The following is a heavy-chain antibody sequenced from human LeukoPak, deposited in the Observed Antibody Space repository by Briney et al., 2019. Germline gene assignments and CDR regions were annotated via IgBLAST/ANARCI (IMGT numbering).Heavy chain of an antibody. J-gene: IGHJ4*02. V-gene: IGHV3-53*01. D-gene: IGHD4/OR15-4a*01. Sequence: GGSLRLSCAASGFTVSSNYMTWVRQAPGKGLEWVSFIYSDNTHYSDSVKGRFTISRDNSKNTLYLQMNSLRAEDTAVYYCARRAGAYSHPYDYWGQGTLVTVSS. CDR3: ARRAGAYSHPYDY. CDR1: GFTVSSNY. CDR2: IYSDNT.